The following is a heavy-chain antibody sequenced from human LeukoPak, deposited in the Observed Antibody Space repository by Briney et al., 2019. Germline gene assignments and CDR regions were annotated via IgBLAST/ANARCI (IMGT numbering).Heavy chain of an antibody. Sequence: ASVKVSCKASGYTFTDYYMHWVRQAPGQGLERMGWMNPKNGGTNYAQKFQGRVIMTRDTSISTSYMELSRLTSDDTAVYYCARSSVIVPAAINWFDPWGQGTLVTVPS. D-gene: IGHD2-2*01. J-gene: IGHJ5*02. V-gene: IGHV1-2*02. CDR2: MNPKNGGT. CDR1: GYTFTDYY. CDR3: ARSSVIVPAAINWFDP.